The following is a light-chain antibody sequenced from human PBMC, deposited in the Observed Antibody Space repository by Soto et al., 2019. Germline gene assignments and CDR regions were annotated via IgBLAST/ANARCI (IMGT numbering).Light chain of an antibody. V-gene: IGKV1-8*01. CDR2: AAS. CDR1: QGISSY. CDR3: QQYYSYPIT. Sequence: AIRMTQSPSSLSASTGDRVTITCRASQGISSYLAWYQQKPGKAPKLLIYAASTLQSGVPSRFSGSGSGTHFTLTISCLQSEDFATYYCQQYYSYPITFGQGTRLEIK. J-gene: IGKJ5*01.